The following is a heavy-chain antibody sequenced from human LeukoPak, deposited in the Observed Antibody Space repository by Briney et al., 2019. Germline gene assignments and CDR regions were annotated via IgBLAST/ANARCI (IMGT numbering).Heavy chain of an antibody. Sequence: SETLSLTCAVYGGSFSGYYWSWIRQPPEKGLEWIGEINHSGSTNYNPSLKSRVTISVDTSKNQFSLKLSSVTAADTAVYYCARGIVVVPATEEYYFDYWGQGTLVTVSS. CDR1: GGSFSGYY. CDR3: ARGIVVVPATEEYYFDY. J-gene: IGHJ4*02. D-gene: IGHD2-2*01. V-gene: IGHV4-34*01. CDR2: INHSGST.